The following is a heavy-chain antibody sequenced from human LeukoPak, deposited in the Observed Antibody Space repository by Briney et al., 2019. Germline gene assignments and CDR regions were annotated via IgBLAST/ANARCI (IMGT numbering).Heavy chain of an antibody. CDR3: AEDLVLSAARPY. Sequence: VGSLRLSCAASGFTFSSYGMHWVRQAPGKGLEWVAFIRYDGSNKYYADSVKGRFTISRDNSKNTLYLQMNSLRAEDTAVYYCAEDLVLSAARPYWGQGTLVTVSS. V-gene: IGHV3-30*02. CDR1: GFTFSSYG. J-gene: IGHJ4*02. CDR2: IRYDGSNK. D-gene: IGHD6-6*01.